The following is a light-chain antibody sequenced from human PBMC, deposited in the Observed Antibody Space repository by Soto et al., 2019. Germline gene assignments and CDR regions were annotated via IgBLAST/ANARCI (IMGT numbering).Light chain of an antibody. CDR3: QQYNIWPPIT. V-gene: IGKV3-15*01. J-gene: IGKJ5*01. Sequence: EIVMTQSPATLSVSPGERATLFCRASQSVSGNLAWYQQKPGQAPRLLIYGASTRATGIPARFSGSGSGTEFTLTISSLQSEDFAVYYCQQYNIWPPITFGQGTRLEIK. CDR1: QSVSGN. CDR2: GAS.